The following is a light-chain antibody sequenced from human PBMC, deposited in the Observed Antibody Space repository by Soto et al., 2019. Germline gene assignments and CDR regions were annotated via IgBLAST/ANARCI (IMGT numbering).Light chain of an antibody. Sequence: QAVVTQPPSASGTPGQRVTISCSGSSSNIGSNYVYWYQQLPGTAPKLLIYRNNQRPSGVPDRFSGSKSGTSASLAISGLRSEDEADYYCAAWDDSLSVVVFGGGTNSPS. CDR1: SSNIGSNY. J-gene: IGLJ2*01. CDR3: AAWDDSLSVVV. V-gene: IGLV1-47*01. CDR2: RNN.